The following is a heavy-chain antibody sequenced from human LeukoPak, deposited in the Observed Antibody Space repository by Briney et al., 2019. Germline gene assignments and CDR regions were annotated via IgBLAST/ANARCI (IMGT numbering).Heavy chain of an antibody. D-gene: IGHD1-26*01. J-gene: IGHJ4*02. Sequence: GGSLRLSCAASGFTFSSYSMTWVRQAPRKGLEWVSSITSSSSYIYYADSVKGRFTISRDNAKNSLYLQMNSLRAEDTAVYYCAREHSATYFDYWGQGTLVTVSS. CDR2: ITSSSSYI. CDR3: AREHSATYFDY. CDR1: GFTFSSYS. V-gene: IGHV3-21*01.